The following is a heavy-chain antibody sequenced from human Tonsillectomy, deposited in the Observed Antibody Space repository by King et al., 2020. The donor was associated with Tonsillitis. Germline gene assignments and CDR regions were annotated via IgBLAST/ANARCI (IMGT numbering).Heavy chain of an antibody. Sequence: VQLVESGAEVKKPGESLRISCKGSGYSFTSYWISWVRQMPGKGLEWMGRIDPSDSYTNYSPSFQGHVTISADKSISTAYLQWSSLKASDTAMYYCARIFQLNYYYYYMDVWGKGTTVTVSS. D-gene: IGHD3-3*01. V-gene: IGHV5-10-1*03. CDR1: GYSFTSYW. CDR2: IDPSDSYT. J-gene: IGHJ6*03. CDR3: ARIFQLNYYYYYMDV.